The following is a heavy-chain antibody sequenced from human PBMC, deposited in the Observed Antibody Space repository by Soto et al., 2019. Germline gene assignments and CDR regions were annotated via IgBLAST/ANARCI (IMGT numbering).Heavy chain of an antibody. D-gene: IGHD6-13*01. CDR1: GYTFTSYY. CDR2: INPSGGST. Sequence: QVQLVQSGAEVKKPGASVKVSCKASGYTFTSYYMHWVRQAPGQGLEWMGIINPSGGSTSYAQKFRGRVTMTRDTSTSTVYMELSSLRSEDTAVYYCARGLDRTAAAGMGDYWGQGTLVTVSS. V-gene: IGHV1-46*01. J-gene: IGHJ4*02. CDR3: ARGLDRTAAAGMGDY.